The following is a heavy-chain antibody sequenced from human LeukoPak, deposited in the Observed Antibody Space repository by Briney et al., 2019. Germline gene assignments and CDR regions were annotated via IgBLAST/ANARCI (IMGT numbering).Heavy chain of an antibody. V-gene: IGHV4-31*03. CDR3: ARVGAVTTRGWNYFDY. Sequence: SQTLSLTCTVSGGSISSGGYYWSWIRQHPGKGLEWIGYIYYSGSTYYNPSLKGRVTISVDTSKNQFSLDLSSVTAADTAVYYCARVGAVTTRGWNYFDYWGQGTLVTVSS. CDR2: IYYSGST. D-gene: IGHD4-17*01. CDR1: GGSISSGGYY. J-gene: IGHJ4*02.